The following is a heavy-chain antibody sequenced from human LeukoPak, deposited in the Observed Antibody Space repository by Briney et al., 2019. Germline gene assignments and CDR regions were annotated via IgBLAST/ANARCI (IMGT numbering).Heavy chain of an antibody. CDR3: ARGRGDYNFDY. Sequence: PSETLSLTCTVSGGSINNYYWSWIRQPPGKGLEWIGYIYHSGSTYYNPSLKSRVTMSVDKSKNQFSLKLSSVTAADTAVYYCARGRGDYNFDYWGQGTLVTVSS. CDR2: IYHSGST. V-gene: IGHV4-59*04. CDR1: GGSINNYY. D-gene: IGHD4-17*01. J-gene: IGHJ4*02.